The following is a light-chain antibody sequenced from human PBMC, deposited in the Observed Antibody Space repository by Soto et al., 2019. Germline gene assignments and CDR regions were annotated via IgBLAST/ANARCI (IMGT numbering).Light chain of an antibody. CDR2: GAS. Sequence: EIVLTQSPGTLSLSPGERATLSCRASQSVSSSYLAWYQQKPGQAPRLLIYGASSRATGIPDRFSGSGSGTDFTLTISRLEPEDFAVYYFQQYGSSPRFGQGTKVEIK. CDR3: QQYGSSPR. V-gene: IGKV3-20*01. CDR1: QSVSSSY. J-gene: IGKJ1*01.